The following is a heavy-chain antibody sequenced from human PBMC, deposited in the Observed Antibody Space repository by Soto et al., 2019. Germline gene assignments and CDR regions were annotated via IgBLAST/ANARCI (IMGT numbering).Heavy chain of an antibody. CDR2: INPNSGGT. J-gene: IGHJ6*02. V-gene: IGHV1-2*04. CDR1: GYTFTGYY. Sequence: ASVKVSCKASGYTFTGYYMHWVRQAPGQGLEWMGWINPNSGGTSYAQKFQGWVTMTRDTSISTAYMELSRLRSDDTAVNYCARGDPFAAAVNYSSYGIDVWGQGTMVTVS. CDR3: ARGDPFAAAVNYSSYGIDV. D-gene: IGHD6-13*01.